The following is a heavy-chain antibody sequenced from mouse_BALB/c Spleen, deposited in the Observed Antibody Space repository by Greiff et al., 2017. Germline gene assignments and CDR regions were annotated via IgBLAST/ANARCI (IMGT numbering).Heavy chain of an antibody. J-gene: IGHJ4*01. V-gene: IGHV5-17*02. Sequence: EVKVVESGGGLVQPGGSRKLSCAASGFTFSSFGMHWVRQAPEKGLEWVAYISSGSSTIYYADTVKGRFTISRDNPKNTLFLQMTSLRSEDTAMYYCARDPYAMDYWGQGTSVTVSS. CDR2: ISSGSSTI. CDR3: ARDPYAMDY. CDR1: GFTFSSFG.